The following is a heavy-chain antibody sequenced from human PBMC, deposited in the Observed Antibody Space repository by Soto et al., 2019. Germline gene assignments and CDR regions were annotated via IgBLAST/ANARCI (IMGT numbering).Heavy chain of an antibody. V-gene: IGHV4-4*02. Sequence: QVQLQESGPGLVKPSGTLSLTCAVSSGSISSSNWWSWVRQPPGKGLEGIGEIYHMGSTNYNHYLKRRVTKSEDKSKNQLSPKLSSVTAADTAVYYCARDGLGYCSSTSCYSWFDPWGQGTLVTVYS. J-gene: IGHJ5*02. CDR1: SGSISSSNW. CDR2: IYHMGST. CDR3: ARDGLGYCSSTSCYSWFDP. D-gene: IGHD2-2*01.